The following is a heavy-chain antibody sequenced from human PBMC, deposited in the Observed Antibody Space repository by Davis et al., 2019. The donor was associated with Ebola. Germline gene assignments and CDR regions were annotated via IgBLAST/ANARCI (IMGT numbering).Heavy chain of an antibody. V-gene: IGHV3-48*01. CDR1: GFTFSSYS. CDR3: ARDQWEDSSGGRDLYYYYYGMDV. Sequence: GGSLRLSCAASGFTFSSYSMNWVRQAPGKGLEWVSYISSSSSTIYYADSVKGRFTISRDNSKNTLYLQMNSLRAEDTAVYYCARDQWEDSSGGRDLYYYYYGMDVWGQGATVTVSS. D-gene: IGHD6-19*01. J-gene: IGHJ6*02. CDR2: ISSSSSTI.